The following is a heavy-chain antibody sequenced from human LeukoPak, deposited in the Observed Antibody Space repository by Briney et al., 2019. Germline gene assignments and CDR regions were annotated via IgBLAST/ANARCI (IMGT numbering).Heavy chain of an antibody. CDR2: ISSSSRTI. Sequence: GGSLRLSCAASGYTFSSYSMNWVRQAPGKGLEWVSYISSSSRTIYYADSVKGRFTISRDNAKNSLYLQMNSLRAEDTAVYYCARTATVTSDNYFDYWGQGTLVTVSS. CDR3: ARTATVTSDNYFDY. CDR1: GYTFSSYS. J-gene: IGHJ4*02. V-gene: IGHV3-48*01. D-gene: IGHD4-17*01.